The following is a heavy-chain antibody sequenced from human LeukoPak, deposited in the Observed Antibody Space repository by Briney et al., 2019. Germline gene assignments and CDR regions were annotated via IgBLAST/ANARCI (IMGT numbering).Heavy chain of an antibody. D-gene: IGHD2-8*02. CDR2: ITSSSDYM. CDR1: GFTFSSYN. V-gene: IGHV3-21*01. Sequence: GGSLRLSCAASGFTFSSYNMNWVRQAPGKGLEWVSSITSSSDYMYYADSVKGRFTISRDNAKNSLYLQMNSLRAEDTVVYYCARVPGTGTYWYFDLWGRGTLVTVSS. CDR3: ARVPGTGTYWYFDL. J-gene: IGHJ2*01.